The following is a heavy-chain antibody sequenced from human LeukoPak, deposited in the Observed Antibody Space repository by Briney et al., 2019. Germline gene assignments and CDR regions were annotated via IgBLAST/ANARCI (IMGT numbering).Heavy chain of an antibody. V-gene: IGHV1-18*01. D-gene: IGHD1-26*01. CDR2: ISGYNGNT. J-gene: IGHJ4*02. CDR1: SYTFTRYG. CDR3: AREWDVVGATPFDY. Sequence: ASVKVSCKASSYTFTRYGISWVRQAPGQGLEWMGWISGYNGNTNYAQKFQGRVSMTADTSTSTAYMELRSLRSDDTAVYYCAREWDVVGATPFDYWGQGTLVTVSS.